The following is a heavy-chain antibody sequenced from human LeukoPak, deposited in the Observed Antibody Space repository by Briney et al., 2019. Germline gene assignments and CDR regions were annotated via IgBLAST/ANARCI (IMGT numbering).Heavy chain of an antibody. V-gene: IGHV3-11*01. CDR3: VRDHTRLGYSSIWHYFDS. CDR2: ISSSSSII. Sequence: GGSLRLSCAASGFTFSDYYMSWIRQAPGKGLEWISYISSSSSIIYYADSVKGRFTITRDNAKSSLYLQMNSLTAEDMAVYYCVRDHTRLGYSSIWHYFDSWGQGTLVIVSS. D-gene: IGHD6-13*01. CDR1: GFTFSDYY. J-gene: IGHJ4*02.